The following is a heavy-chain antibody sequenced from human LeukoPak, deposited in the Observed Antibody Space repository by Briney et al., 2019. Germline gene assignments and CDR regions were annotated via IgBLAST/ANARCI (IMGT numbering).Heavy chain of an antibody. Sequence: GGSLRLSCAASGFTFSSYAMHWVRQVPGKGLEWVSGISWNSVNIGYADSVKGRFTISRDNAKNSLYLQMNSLRAEDTAFYHCVKDAEGGVWGSTWFDYWGQGTLVTVSS. CDR1: GFTFSSYA. V-gene: IGHV3-9*01. CDR2: ISWNSVNI. J-gene: IGHJ5*01. CDR3: VKDAEGGVWGSTWFDY. D-gene: IGHD3-16*01.